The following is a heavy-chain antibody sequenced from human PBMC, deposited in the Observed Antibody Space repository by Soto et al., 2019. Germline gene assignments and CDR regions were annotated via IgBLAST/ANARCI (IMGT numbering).Heavy chain of an antibody. CDR1: GGTFSSYA. V-gene: IGHV1-69*13. CDR2: IIPIFGTA. D-gene: IGHD3-10*01. Sequence: SVKVSCKASGGTFSSYAISWVRQAPGQGLEWMGGIIPIFGTANYAQKFQGRVTITADESTSTAYMELSSLRSEDTAVYYCARDLAGSGDINWFDPWGQGTLVTVYS. J-gene: IGHJ5*02. CDR3: ARDLAGSGDINWFDP.